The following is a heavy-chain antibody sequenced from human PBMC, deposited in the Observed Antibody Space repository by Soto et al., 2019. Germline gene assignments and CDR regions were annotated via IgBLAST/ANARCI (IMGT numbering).Heavy chain of an antibody. Sequence: PGESLKISCKGSGYSFTSYWISWVRQMPGKGLEWMGRIDPSDSYTNYSPSFQGHVTISADKSISTAYLQWSSLKASDTAMYYCARRAYDFWSGYSYFDYWGQGTLVTVSS. D-gene: IGHD3-3*01. J-gene: IGHJ4*02. CDR2: IDPSDSYT. CDR3: ARRAYDFWSGYSYFDY. CDR1: GYSFTSYW. V-gene: IGHV5-10-1*01.